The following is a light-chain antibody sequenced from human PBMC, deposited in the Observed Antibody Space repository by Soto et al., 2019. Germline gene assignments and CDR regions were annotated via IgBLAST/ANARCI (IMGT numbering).Light chain of an antibody. J-gene: IGLJ2*01. Sequence: QSVLTQPPSVSGAPGQRVTISCTGSSSNIGAGYDVHWYQQLPGIAPKLLIYTNSYRPSGVPDRFSGSKSGTSASLAITGLQAEDEADYYCQCYDSRLQVVFGGGTKLTVL. CDR3: QCYDSRLQVV. CDR2: TNS. V-gene: IGLV1-40*01. CDR1: SSNIGAGYD.